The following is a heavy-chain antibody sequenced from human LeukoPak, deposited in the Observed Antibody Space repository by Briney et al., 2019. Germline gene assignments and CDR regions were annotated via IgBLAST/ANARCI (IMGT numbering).Heavy chain of an antibody. CDR3: AGGSQWLVFDY. J-gene: IGHJ4*02. V-gene: IGHV4-59*01. CDR2: IYYSGST. Sequence: MTSETLSLTCTVSGGSISSYYWSWFRQPPGKGLEWIGYIYYSGSTNYNPSLKSRVTISVDTSKNQFSLKLSSVTAADTAVYYCAGGSQWLVFDYWGQGTLVTVST. D-gene: IGHD6-19*01. CDR1: GGSISSYY.